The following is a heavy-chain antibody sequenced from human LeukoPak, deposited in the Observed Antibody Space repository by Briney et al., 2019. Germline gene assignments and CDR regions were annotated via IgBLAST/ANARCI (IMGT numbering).Heavy chain of an antibody. CDR3: ARKVGATNWFDP. V-gene: IGHV1-2*02. J-gene: IGHJ5*02. D-gene: IGHD1-26*01. CDR2: INPNSGGT. CDR1: GYTFTGYY. Sequence: ASVKVSCKASGYTFTGYYMHWVRQALGQGLEWMGWINPNSGGTNYAQKFQGRVTMTRDTSISTAYMELSRLRSDDTAVYYCARKVGATNWFDPWGQGTLVTVSS.